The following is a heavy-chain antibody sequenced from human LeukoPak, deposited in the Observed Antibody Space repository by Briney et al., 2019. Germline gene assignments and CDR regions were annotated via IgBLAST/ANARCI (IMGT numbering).Heavy chain of an antibody. CDR1: GFTFSPYS. D-gene: IGHD3-3*01. V-gene: IGHV3-48*02. CDR3: AARRGYYHYMDV. CDR2: IKTDSTTT. Sequence: PGGSLRLSCVASGFTFSPYSMNWVRQAPGKGLEWLSYIKTDSTTTYYADSVKGRFTISRDNAKNSVFLQMYSLRDEDTAVYYCAARRGYYHYMDVWGKGTTVTVSS. J-gene: IGHJ6*03.